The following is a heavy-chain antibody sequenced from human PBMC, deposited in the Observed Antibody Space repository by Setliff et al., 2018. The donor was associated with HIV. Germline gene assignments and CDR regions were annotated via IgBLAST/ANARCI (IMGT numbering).Heavy chain of an antibody. CDR1: GGSISNGGYY. CDR2: IYFSGST. CDR3: AALTTGYYFDY. D-gene: IGHD4-17*01. J-gene: IGHJ4*01. V-gene: IGHV4-31*03. Sequence: LSLTCHVSGGSISNGGYYWSWIRQHPGTGLEWIAYIYFSGSTYYNPSLKSRVAVSLDMSKNQFSLRLSSVTAADTAVYYCAALTTGYYFDYWGQGTLVTVSS.